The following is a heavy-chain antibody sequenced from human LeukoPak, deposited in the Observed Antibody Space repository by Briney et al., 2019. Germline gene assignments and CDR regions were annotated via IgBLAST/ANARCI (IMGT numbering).Heavy chain of an antibody. CDR2: ISSSSSYI. Sequence: GGSLRLSCAASGFTFSSYSTNWVRQAPGKGLEWVSSISSSSSYIYYADSVKGRFTISRDNAKNLLYLQMNSLRAEDTAVYYCARVPGLMVYAHFDYWGQGTLVTVSS. CDR1: GFTFSSYS. D-gene: IGHD2-8*01. V-gene: IGHV3-21*01. CDR3: ARVPGLMVYAHFDY. J-gene: IGHJ4*02.